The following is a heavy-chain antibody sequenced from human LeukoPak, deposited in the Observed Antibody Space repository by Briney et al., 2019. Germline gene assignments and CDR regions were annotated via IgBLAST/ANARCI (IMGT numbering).Heavy chain of an antibody. CDR2: IYHSGST. CDR3: AGGKGHYDILTGYHPPHY. CDR1: GGSMSSSNW. Sequence: SGTLSLTCAVSGGSMSSSNWWSWIRQPPGKGLGWIGEIYHSGSTNYNPSLKSRVTISVDKSKNQFSLKLSSVTAADTAVYYCAGGKGHYDILTGYHPPHYWGQGTLVTVPS. V-gene: IGHV4-4*02. J-gene: IGHJ4*02. D-gene: IGHD3-9*01.